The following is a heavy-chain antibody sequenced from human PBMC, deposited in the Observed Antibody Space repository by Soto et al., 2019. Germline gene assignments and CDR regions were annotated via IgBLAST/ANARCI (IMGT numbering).Heavy chain of an antibody. V-gene: IGHV4-31*03. J-gene: IGHJ5*02. CDR1: GGSIRSAGHY. CDR2: INDSGST. D-gene: IGHD2-8*01. Sequence: QVQLQESGPGLVKPSQTLSLTCTVSGGSIRSAGHYWSWIRQHPGKGLEWIGYINDSGSTFYNPSLRSRLNISVDTSENQFSLRLTSVTAADTAVYFCARWGGFCRDAVCAAPFDPWGQGTLVTVSS. CDR3: ARWGGFCRDAVCAAPFDP.